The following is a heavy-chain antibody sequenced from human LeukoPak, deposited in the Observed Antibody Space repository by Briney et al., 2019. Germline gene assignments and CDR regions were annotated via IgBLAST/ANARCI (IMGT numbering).Heavy chain of an antibody. CDR1: GFTFSNYA. V-gene: IGHV3-23*01. CDR3: AKGGGGDFPFDY. J-gene: IGHJ4*02. D-gene: IGHD2-21*02. Sequence: GGSLRLSCAASGFTFSNYAMSWVRQAPGKELEWVSGLSGSGGSTYYADSVKGRFTISRDNFKNTLYLQMNSLRAEDTAVYYCAKGGGGDFPFDYWGQGTLVTVSS. CDR2: LSGSGGST.